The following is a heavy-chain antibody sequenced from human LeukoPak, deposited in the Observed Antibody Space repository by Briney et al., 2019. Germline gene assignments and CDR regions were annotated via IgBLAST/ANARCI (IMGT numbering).Heavy chain of an antibody. Sequence: SVQGSCKVSGYTLPELSMHCARQAPRKGREWNGGFDAEDGETIYAQKFQGRVNMTDDTSTDTAYMELSSLRSEDTAVYYCFGATPDAFDIWGQGTMVTVSS. J-gene: IGHJ3*02. CDR3: FGATPDAFDI. V-gene: IGHV1-24*01. D-gene: IGHD1-26*01. CDR2: FDAEDGET. CDR1: GYTLPELS.